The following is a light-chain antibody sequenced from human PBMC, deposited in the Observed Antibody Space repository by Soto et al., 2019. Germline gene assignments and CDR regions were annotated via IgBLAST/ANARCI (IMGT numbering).Light chain of an antibody. Sequence: DIQMTQSPSSLSASVGDRVTITCRTSQNIKNYLNWYQQKPGRAPKLLIYGASDLQSGVPSRFSGSGSGTDFTLTISSLQSEDFVTYYCQQTYNTPPWTFGQGTKVEVK. V-gene: IGKV1-39*01. CDR1: QNIKNY. J-gene: IGKJ1*01. CDR3: QQTYNTPPWT. CDR2: GAS.